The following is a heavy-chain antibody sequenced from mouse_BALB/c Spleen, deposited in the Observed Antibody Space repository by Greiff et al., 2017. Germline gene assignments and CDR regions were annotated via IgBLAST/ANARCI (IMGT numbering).Heavy chain of an antibody. Sequence: LQQPGSELVRPGASVKLSCKASGYTFTSYWMHWVKQRPGQGLEWIGNIYPGSGSTNYDEKFKSKATLTVDTSSSTAYMQLSSLTSEDSAVYYCTRFECQFAYWGQGTLVTVSA. CDR2: IYPGSGST. J-gene: IGHJ3*01. V-gene: IGHV1S22*01. CDR3: TRFECQFAY. CDR1: GYTFTSYW.